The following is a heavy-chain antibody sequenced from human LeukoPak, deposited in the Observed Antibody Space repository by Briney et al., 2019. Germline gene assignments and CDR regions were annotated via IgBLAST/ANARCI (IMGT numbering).Heavy chain of an antibody. J-gene: IGHJ6*02. Sequence: ASVTVSCKASGGTFSSYAISWVRQAPGQGLEWMGGIIPIFGTANYAQKFQGRVTITADESTSTAYMELSSLRSEDTAVYYCAREGTVTSDYYYYGMDVWAKGPRSPSP. CDR2: IIPIFGTA. D-gene: IGHD4-17*01. CDR1: GGTFSSYA. V-gene: IGHV1-69*13. CDR3: AREGTVTSDYYYYGMDV.